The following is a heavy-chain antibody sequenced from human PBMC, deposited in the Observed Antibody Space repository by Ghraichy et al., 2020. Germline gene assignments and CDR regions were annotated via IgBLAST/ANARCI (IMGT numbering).Heavy chain of an antibody. D-gene: IGHD3-10*02. CDR1: GYRFSSYG. CDR2: ISGYNDNT. J-gene: IGHJ4*02. Sequence: VKVSCKASGYRFSSYGISWVRQAPGQGLEWMGRISGYNDNTKYAQKVQGRVTMTTDTSTTTAFMELRSLRSDDTAVYYCARDDVRQQVVPYYFDYWGQGTLVTVSS. CDR3: ARDDVRQQVVPYYFDY. V-gene: IGHV1-18*01.